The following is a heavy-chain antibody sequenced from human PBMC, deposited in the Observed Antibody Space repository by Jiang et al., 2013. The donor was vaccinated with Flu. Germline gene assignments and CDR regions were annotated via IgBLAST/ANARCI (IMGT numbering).Heavy chain of an antibody. D-gene: IGHD1-26*01. Sequence: GLVKPSETLSLTCTVSGGSISSSSYYWGWIRQPPGKGLEWIGSIYYSGSTYYNPSLKSRVTISVDTSKNQFSLKLSSVTAADTAVYYCARVVVGGGSGSYAFDIWGQGTMVTVSS. J-gene: IGHJ3*02. V-gene: IGHV4-39*07. CDR2: IYYSGST. CDR1: GGSISSSSYY. CDR3: ARVVVGGGSGSYAFDI.